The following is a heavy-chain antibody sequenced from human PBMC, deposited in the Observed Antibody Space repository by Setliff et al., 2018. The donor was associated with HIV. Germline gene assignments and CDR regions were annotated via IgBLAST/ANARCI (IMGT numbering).Heavy chain of an antibody. CDR3: ARDGRDRTTVTIYSLYGMDV. CDR2: MHTSGNT. V-gene: IGHV4-4*07. J-gene: IGHJ6*02. D-gene: IGHD4-17*01. Sequence: PSETLSLTCTSSGDSISGYYWSWIRQPAGKGLEWIGRMHTSGNTNYNPSLKSRVTMSVDTSKNQFSLRLSSVTAADTAVYYCARDGRDRTTVTIYSLYGMDVWGQGTTVTVSS. CDR1: GDSISGYY.